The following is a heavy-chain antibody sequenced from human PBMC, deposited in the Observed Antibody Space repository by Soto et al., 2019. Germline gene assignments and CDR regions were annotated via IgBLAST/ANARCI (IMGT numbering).Heavy chain of an antibody. CDR3: ARDTSSGWYGYYFDY. V-gene: IGHV1-18*01. D-gene: IGHD6-19*01. CDR2: ISAYNGNT. CDR1: GYTFTSYG. J-gene: IGHJ4*02. Sequence: ASVKVSCKASGYTFTSYGISWVRQAPGQGLEWMGWISAYNGNTNYAQKLQGRVTMTTDTSTSTAYMELRSLRSDDTAVYYCARDTSSGWYGYYFDYWGQGTLVTVS.